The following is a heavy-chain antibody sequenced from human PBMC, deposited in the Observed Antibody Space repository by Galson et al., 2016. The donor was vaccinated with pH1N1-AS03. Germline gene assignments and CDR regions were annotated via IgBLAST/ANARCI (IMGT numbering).Heavy chain of an antibody. CDR2: VSSDGSRT. CDR1: AFSFSRHW. V-gene: IGHV3-74*03. J-gene: IGHJ3*01. D-gene: IGHD3-22*01. CDR3: AREGRVSESDGYYRPLDL. Sequence: SLRLSCAASAFSFSRHWMHWVRQAPGKGLVWVSRVSSDGSRTTYTDSVKGRFSTSRDNAQNMLYLELNSLRDEDTALYFCAREGRVSESDGYYRPLDLWGQGAMVVVS.